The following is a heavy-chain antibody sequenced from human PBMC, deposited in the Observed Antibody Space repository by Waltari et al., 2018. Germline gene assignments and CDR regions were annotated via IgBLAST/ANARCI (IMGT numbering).Heavy chain of an antibody. V-gene: IGHV5-51*01. CDR1: GYCCTNYW. CDR2: IYPGDSDT. Sequence: EALLVQSGAEGKRPGEALKLSCKGSGYCCTNYWIVWVRQMPGKGLDWMGIIYPGDSDTRYSPSFQGQVTISADKSISTAYLQWSSLKASDTAMYYCARQSAQWLVDFDYWGQGTLVTVSS. CDR3: ARQSAQWLVDFDY. D-gene: IGHD6-19*01. J-gene: IGHJ4*02.